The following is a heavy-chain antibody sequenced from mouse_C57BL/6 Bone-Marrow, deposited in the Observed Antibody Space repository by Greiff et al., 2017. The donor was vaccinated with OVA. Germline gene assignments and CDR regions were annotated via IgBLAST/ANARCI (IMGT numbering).Heavy chain of an antibody. CDR1: GFSLTSYA. CDR3: ARKGGYGYVYAMDY. D-gene: IGHD2-2*01. J-gene: IGHJ4*01. V-gene: IGHV2-9-1*01. CDR2: ICTGGGT. Sequence: VKLVESGPGLVAPSQSLSITCTVSGFSLTSYAISWVRQPPGKGLEWLGVICTGGGTNYNSALKSRLSISTDNSKSQVFLKMNSLQTDDTARYYCARKGGYGYVYAMDYWGQGTSVTVSS.